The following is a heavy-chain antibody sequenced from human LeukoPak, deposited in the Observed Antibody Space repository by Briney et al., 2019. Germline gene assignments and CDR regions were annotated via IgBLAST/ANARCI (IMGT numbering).Heavy chain of an antibody. CDR1: GYSFTSYW. CDR3: ATTYPDSSSWIIPPN. V-gene: IGHV5-51*01. CDR2: IYPGDSDT. J-gene: IGHJ4*02. D-gene: IGHD6-13*01. Sequence: GESLKISCKGSGYSFTSYWIGWVRQMPGKGLEWMGIIYPGDSDTRYSPSFQGQVTISADKSISTAYLQWSSLKASDTAMYYCATTYPDSSSWIIPPNWGQGTLVTVSS.